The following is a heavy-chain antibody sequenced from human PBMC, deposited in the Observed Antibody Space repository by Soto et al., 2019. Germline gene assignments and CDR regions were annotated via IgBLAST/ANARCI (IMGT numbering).Heavy chain of an antibody. D-gene: IGHD4-4*01. CDR2: IYYSGST. V-gene: IGHV4-59*01. J-gene: IGHJ4*02. Sequence: PSETLSLTCTVSGDSINNYYWNWIRRPPGGGLEWIGYIYYSGSTNYNPSLKSRVTVSTDTSKNQFSLKLSSVIAADTAVYYCARTYSYYANFDNWGQGTLVTVSS. CDR1: GDSINNYY. CDR3: ARTYSYYANFDN.